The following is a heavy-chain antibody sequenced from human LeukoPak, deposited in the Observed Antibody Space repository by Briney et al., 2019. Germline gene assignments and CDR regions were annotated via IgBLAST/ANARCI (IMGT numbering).Heavy chain of an antibody. J-gene: IGHJ4*02. CDR3: TRGAFSSRYFDY. CDR1: GFSFGDYA. V-gene: IGHV3-49*04. D-gene: IGHD6-13*01. CDR2: IRSKAYGGTT. Sequence: GGSLRLSCTTSGFSFGDYAMSWVRQAPGKGLEWVGFIRSKAYGGTTEYAASVKGRFTISRDDSKSIAYVQMNSLETEDTAVYYCTRGAFSSRYFDYWGQGTLVTVSS.